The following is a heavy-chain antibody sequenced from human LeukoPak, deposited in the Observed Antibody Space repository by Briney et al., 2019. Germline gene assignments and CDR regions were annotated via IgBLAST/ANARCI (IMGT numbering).Heavy chain of an antibody. CDR2: INSDGSST. V-gene: IGHV3-74*01. Sequence: GGSLRLSCAASGFTFSSYWMHWVRQAPGKGLVWVSRINSDGSSTSYADSVKGRFTISRDNSKNTLYLQMGSLRAEDMAVYYCARVSGSPAYFDYWGQGTLVTVSS. J-gene: IGHJ4*02. CDR1: GFTFSSYW. CDR3: ARVSGSPAYFDY.